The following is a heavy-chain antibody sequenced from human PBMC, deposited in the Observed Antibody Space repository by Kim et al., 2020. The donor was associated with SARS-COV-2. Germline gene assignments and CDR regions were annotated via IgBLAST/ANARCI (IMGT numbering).Heavy chain of an antibody. D-gene: IGHD1-26*01. CDR2: VFQSGRT. CDR3: ARDLGISGTDFHYFYGLDV. V-gene: IGHV4-59*13. J-gene: IGHJ6*01. CDR1: GASINTFY. Sequence: SETLSLTCPVSGASINTFYWSWLRQAPGKGLEWIGYVFQSGRTKYNPSLKSRVTISLDTTKNQVSLTLKSVTAADTAIYFCARDLGISGTDFHYFYGLDV.